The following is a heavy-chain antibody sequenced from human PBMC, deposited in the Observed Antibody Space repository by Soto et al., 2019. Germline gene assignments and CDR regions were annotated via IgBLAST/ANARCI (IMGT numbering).Heavy chain of an antibody. CDR2: LNNSGDST. CDR3: ANRPDAFDI. V-gene: IGHV3-23*01. J-gene: IGHJ3*02. CDR1: GFTISSGV. Sequence: VQLLESGGGLVQPGGSLRLSCAVSGFTISSGVFSWVRQAPGKGLEWVSDLNNSGDSTYYADSVKGRFTISRDDSKNTLYLQMNSLRVEDTAVYYLANRPDAFDIWGQGTMVTVSS.